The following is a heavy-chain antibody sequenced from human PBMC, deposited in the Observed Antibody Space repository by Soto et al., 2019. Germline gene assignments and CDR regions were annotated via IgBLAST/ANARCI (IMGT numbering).Heavy chain of an antibody. J-gene: IGHJ5*02. CDR3: VRVPGP. Sequence: PAETPCLTSTVSGGSISSYYWSWFRQTPRKGLEWVGYIYYSGSTNYKPSLKSRVTISVDTSKNQFALKLSSVTVADTAVYYCVRVPGPWGQGTLVSVSS. CDR2: IYYSGST. V-gene: IGHV4-59*12. CDR1: GGSISSYY.